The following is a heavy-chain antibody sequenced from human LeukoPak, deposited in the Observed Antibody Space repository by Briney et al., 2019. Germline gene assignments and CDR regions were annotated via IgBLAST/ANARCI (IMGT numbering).Heavy chain of an antibody. CDR1: GGSISIYY. CDR3: ARDFGDSSSPDAFDI. CDR2: IYYSGST. V-gene: IGHV4-59*01. D-gene: IGHD6-6*01. Sequence: PSETLSLTCTVSGGSISIYYWSWIRQPPGKGLEWVGYIYYSGSTNYNPSLKSRVTISVDTSKNQFSLKLSSVTAADTAVYYCARDFGDSSSPDAFDIWGQGTMVTVSS. J-gene: IGHJ3*02.